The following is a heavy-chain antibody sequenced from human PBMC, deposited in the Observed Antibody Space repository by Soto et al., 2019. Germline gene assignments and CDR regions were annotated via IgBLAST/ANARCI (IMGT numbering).Heavy chain of an antibody. V-gene: IGHV3-48*03. CDR2: ISSSGRTI. Sequence: PGGSLRLSCTASEFTFRNYEMNWVRQAPGKGLEWVSYISSSGRTIYSADSVKGRFTISRDNAKNSLYLQMNSLGAEDTAVYYCARAFDYWGQGTLVTVSS. CDR3: ARAFDY. J-gene: IGHJ4*02. CDR1: EFTFRNYE.